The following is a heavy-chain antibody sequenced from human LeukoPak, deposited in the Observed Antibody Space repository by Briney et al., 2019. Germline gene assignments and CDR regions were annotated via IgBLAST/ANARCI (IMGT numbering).Heavy chain of an antibody. D-gene: IGHD2-15*01. V-gene: IGHV3-23*01. CDR3: ARIDGGSAAF. CDR1: GFTFSSYS. J-gene: IGHJ1*01. CDR2: ISGSGDTT. Sequence: GGSLRLSCAASGFTFSSYSMGWVRQAPGKGLEWVSFISGSGDTTYYADSVKGRFTISRDNAKNTLYLQMNSLRAEDTDLHYCARIDGGSAAFWGQGTLVTVSS.